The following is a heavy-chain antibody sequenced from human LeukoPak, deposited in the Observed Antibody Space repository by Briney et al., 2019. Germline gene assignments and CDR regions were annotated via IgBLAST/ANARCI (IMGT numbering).Heavy chain of an antibody. D-gene: IGHD3-10*01. V-gene: IGHV3-30*02. CDR3: AKGQYYYGSGSYPSFDY. Sequence: GGSLRLSCAASGFTFSSYGTHWIRQAPGRGLEWVAFIRYDGSNKYYADSVKGRFTISRDNSKNTLYLQMNSLRAEDTAVYYCAKGQYYYGSGSYPSFDYWGQGTLVTVSS. J-gene: IGHJ4*02. CDR1: GFTFSSYG. CDR2: IRYDGSNK.